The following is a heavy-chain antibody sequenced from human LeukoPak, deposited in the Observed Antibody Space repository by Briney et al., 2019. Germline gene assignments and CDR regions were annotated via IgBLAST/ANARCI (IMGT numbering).Heavy chain of an antibody. V-gene: IGHV3-30*18. CDR3: AKGYYYGSGSYDY. CDR1: GFAFSSYG. CDR2: ISYDGSNK. D-gene: IGHD3-10*01. J-gene: IGHJ4*02. Sequence: GGSLRLSCAASGFAFSSYGMHWVRQAPGKGLEWVAVISYDGSNKYYADSVKGRFTISRDNSKNTLYLQMNSLRAEDTAVYYCAKGYYYGSGSYDYWGQGTLVTVSS.